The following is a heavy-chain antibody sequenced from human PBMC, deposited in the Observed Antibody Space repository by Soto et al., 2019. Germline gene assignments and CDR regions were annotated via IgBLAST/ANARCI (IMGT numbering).Heavy chain of an antibody. CDR1: GFTFSLYT. Sequence: PGGSLRLSCAASGFTFSLYTMNWVRHAPGRSLEWVSNINSTSDHVFYADSVKGRFTISRDNAKKSLYLQMDSLRAEDTAVYYCARVGPPLVRDYYYYYYMDAWGKGTTVTVSS. CDR2: INSTSDHV. D-gene: IGHD3-10*01. CDR3: ARVGPPLVRDYYYYYYMDA. J-gene: IGHJ6*03. V-gene: IGHV3-21*01.